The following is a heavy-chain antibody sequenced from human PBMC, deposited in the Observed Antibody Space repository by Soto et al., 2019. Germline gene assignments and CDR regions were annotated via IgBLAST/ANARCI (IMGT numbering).Heavy chain of an antibody. CDR2: ISSSSSTI. D-gene: IGHD2-2*01. CDR1: GFTFSSYS. V-gene: IGHV3-48*01. CDR3: ARETSARHCSSTSCSEAPVVEGYYYYYMDV. J-gene: IGHJ6*03. Sequence: GGSLRLSCAASGFTFSSYSMNWVRQAPGKGLEWVSYISSSSSTIYYADSVKGRFTISRDNAKNSLYLQMNSLRAEDTAVYYCARETSARHCSSTSCSEAPVVEGYYYYYMDVWGKGTTVTVSS.